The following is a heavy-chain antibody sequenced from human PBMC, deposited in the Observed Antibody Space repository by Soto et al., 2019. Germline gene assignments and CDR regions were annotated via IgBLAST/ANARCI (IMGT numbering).Heavy chain of an antibody. V-gene: IGHV4-4*07. CDR3: ARDLGSTALHRVNWFDP. CDR2: IYPGGST. D-gene: IGHD2-2*01. J-gene: IGHJ5*02. Sequence: PSETLSLTCTVSGGSITSYYWSWIRQSAGKGLEWIGRIYPGGSTKYNPSLKSRVTLSVDMSKSQISLEVSSVTAADTAVYYCARDLGSTALHRVNWFDPWGQGTMVTVYS. CDR1: GGSITSYY.